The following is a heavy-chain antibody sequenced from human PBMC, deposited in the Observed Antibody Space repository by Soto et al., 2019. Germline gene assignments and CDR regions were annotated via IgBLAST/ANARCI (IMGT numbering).Heavy chain of an antibody. CDR3: TKGTSDQFPIFNFDF. Sequence: GGSLRLSCAASGFTFSSHAMSWVRQAPGKGLEWVSSVTGSGRNTNYADSVKGRFNISRDNPKSTLYLQMNSLRAEDTALYYCTKGTSDQFPIFNFDFWGQGTLVTVSS. V-gene: IGHV3-23*01. D-gene: IGHD3-3*01. J-gene: IGHJ4*02. CDR1: GFTFSSHA. CDR2: VTGSGRNT.